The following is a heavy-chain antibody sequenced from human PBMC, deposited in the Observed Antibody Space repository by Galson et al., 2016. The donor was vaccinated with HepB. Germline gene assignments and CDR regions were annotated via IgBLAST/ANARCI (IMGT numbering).Heavy chain of an antibody. V-gene: IGHV1-18*01. CDR1: GYTFTSYG. CDR3: ARGGQTDYDFWSGRYYHYGMDV. J-gene: IGHJ6*04. D-gene: IGHD3-3*01. CDR2: ISGYKGNT. Sequence: SVKVSCKASGYTFTSYGINWVRQAPGQGLEWLGWISGYKGNTQYAQKLQGRITMTTDTSTSTAHMELRSLRSDDTAVYYCARGGQTDYDFWSGRYYHYGMDVWGKGTTVTVSS.